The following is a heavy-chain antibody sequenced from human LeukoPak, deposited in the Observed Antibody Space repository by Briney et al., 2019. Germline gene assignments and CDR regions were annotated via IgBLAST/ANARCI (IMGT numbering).Heavy chain of an antibody. CDR3: AKEKAGYYISYGMDV. J-gene: IGHJ6*02. CDR2: ISYDGSNK. D-gene: IGHD3-9*01. Sequence: AGRSLRLCCAASGFIFSTYGMHWVRQAPGKGLEWVAVISYDGSNKYYADSVKGRFTISRDNSKNTLYLQMNSLRAEDTAVYYCAKEKAGYYISYGMDVWGQGTTVTVSS. V-gene: IGHV3-30*18. CDR1: GFIFSTYG.